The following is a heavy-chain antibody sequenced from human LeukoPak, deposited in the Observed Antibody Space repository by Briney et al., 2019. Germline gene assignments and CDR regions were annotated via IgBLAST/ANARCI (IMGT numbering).Heavy chain of an antibody. CDR2: IYNSGST. J-gene: IGHJ5*02. CDR3: ARVQYCSTTSCPIDP. D-gene: IGHD2-2*01. V-gene: IGHV4-59*01. Sequence: SETLSLTCTVSGGSISSYYWSWIRQPPGKGLERVGYIYNSGSTNYNPSLKSRVTISVDTSKNQFSLKMSSVTAADTAVYYCARVQYCSTTSCPIDPWGQGTLVTVSS. CDR1: GGSISSYY.